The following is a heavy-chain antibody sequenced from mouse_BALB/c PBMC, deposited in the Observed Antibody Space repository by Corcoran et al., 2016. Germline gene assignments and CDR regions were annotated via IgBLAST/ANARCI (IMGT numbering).Heavy chain of an antibody. V-gene: IGHV14-3*02. CDR2: IDPANGNT. Sequence: EVQLQQSGAELVKPGASVKLSCTASGFNIKDTYMHWVKQRPEQGLEWIGRIDPANGNTKYDPKFQGKATITADTSSNTAYLQLSSRTSEDTAVYYCARDYDYAYWGQGTTLTVSS. CDR3: ARDYDYAY. D-gene: IGHD2-4*01. J-gene: IGHJ2*01. CDR1: GFNIKDTY.